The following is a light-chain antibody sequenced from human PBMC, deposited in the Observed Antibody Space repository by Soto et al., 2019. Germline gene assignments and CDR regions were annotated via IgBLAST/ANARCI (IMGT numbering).Light chain of an antibody. CDR3: QQYYTTPRT. CDR2: WAS. Sequence: DIVMTQSPDYLTVSLGERATINCKSSQSVLYSSNNKNYLAWYQQKPGQPPKLLIYWASTRESGVPDRFSGSGSGTDFTLTISSLQADDVAVYYFQQYYTTPRTFGQGTQVEIK. V-gene: IGKV4-1*01. J-gene: IGKJ1*01. CDR1: QSVLYSSNNKNY.